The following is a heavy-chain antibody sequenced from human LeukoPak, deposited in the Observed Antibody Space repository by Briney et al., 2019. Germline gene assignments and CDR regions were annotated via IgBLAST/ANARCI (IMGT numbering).Heavy chain of an antibody. V-gene: IGHV3-21*01. D-gene: IGHD5-12*01. CDR3: ARADSGTPYYFDY. CDR2: ISSSSSYI. CDR1: GFTFSSYS. J-gene: IGHJ4*02. Sequence: PGGSPRLSCAASGFTFSSYSMNWVRRAPGKGLEWVSSISSSSSYIYYADSVKGRFTISRDNAKNSLYLQMNSLRAEDTAVYYCARADSGTPYYFDYWGQGTLVTVSS.